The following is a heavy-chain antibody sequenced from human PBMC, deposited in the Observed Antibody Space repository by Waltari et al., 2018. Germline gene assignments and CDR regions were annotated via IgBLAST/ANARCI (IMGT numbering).Heavy chain of an antibody. CDR2: IYHSGST. J-gene: IGHJ4*02. CDR1: GYSISSGYY. CDR3: ARQAPLYDFWSGYYDY. D-gene: IGHD3-3*01. V-gene: IGHV4-38-2*01. Sequence: QVQLQESGPGLVKPSETLSLTCAVSGYSISSGYYWGWIRQPPGKGMEWIGSIYHSGSTYYNPSPKSRVTISVHTSKNHVALKLSSVTAADTAVYYCARQAPLYDFWSGYYDYWGQGTLVTVSS.